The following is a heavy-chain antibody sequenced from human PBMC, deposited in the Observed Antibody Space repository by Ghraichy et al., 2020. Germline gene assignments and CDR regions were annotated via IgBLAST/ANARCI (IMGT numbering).Heavy chain of an antibody. CDR1: GFTFSGSA. CDR3: TRLERLAFDYFDY. J-gene: IGHJ4*02. Sequence: GGSQRLSCAASGFTFSGSAMHWVRQASGKGLEWVGRIRSKANSYATAYAASVKGRFTISRDDSKNTAYLQMNSLKTEDTAVYYCTRLERLAFDYFDYWGQGTLVTVSS. V-gene: IGHV3-73*01. CDR2: IRSKANSYAT. D-gene: IGHD6-25*01.